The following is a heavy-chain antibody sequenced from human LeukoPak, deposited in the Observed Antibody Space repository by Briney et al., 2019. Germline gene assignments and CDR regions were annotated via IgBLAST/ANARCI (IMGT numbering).Heavy chain of an antibody. V-gene: IGHV4-34*01. J-gene: IGHJ4*02. Sequence: SETLSLTCAVYGGSFSGYYWSWIRQPPGKGLEWIGEINHSGSTNYNPSLKSRVTISVDTSKNQFSLKLSSVTAADTAVYYCAIALYYDSSGYPPPTPFDCWGQGTLVTVSS. CDR3: AIALYYDSSGYPPPTPFDC. CDR2: INHSGST. CDR1: GGSFSGYY. D-gene: IGHD3-22*01.